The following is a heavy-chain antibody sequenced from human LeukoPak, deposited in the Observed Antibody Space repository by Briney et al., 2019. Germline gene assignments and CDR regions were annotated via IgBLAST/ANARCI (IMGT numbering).Heavy chain of an antibody. D-gene: IGHD2-15*01. V-gene: IGHV1-18*04. J-gene: IGHJ4*02. CDR3: ARSSSGGPLYFDY. CDR2: ISAYNGNT. CDR1: GYTFTGYY. Sequence: GASVKVSCKASGYTFTGYYMHWVRQAPGQGLEWMGWISAYNGNTNYAQKLQGRVTMTTDTSTSTAYMELRSLRSDDTAVYYCARSSSGGPLYFDYWGQGTLVTVSS.